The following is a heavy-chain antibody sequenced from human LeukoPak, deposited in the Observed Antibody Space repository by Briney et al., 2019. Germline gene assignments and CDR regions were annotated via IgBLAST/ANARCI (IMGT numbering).Heavy chain of an antibody. J-gene: IGHJ4*02. CDR2: INSDGSST. D-gene: IGHD3-9*01. V-gene: IGHV3-74*01. CDR3: ARDFGYYDILAAD. CDR1: GFTFSSYW. Sequence: GGSLRLSCAASGFTFSSYWMHWVRQAPEKGLVWVSRINSDGSSTSYADSVKGRFTISRDNAKNTLYLQMNSLRAEDTAVYYCARDFGYYDILAADWGQGTLVTVSS.